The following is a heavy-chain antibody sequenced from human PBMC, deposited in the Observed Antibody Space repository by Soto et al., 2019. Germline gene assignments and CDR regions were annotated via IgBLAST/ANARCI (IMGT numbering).Heavy chain of an antibody. V-gene: IGHV3-23*01. Sequence: EVQLLESGGGLVQPGGSLRLSCAASGFTFSSYAMRWVRQAPGKGLEWVSDISGSGENTYYADSVRGRFTISRDNSKNTLSLQMNSVRAEDTAKYYCAKDRVSGGSGVRFDPWCQVTLVTVAS. CDR3: AKDRVSGGSGVRFDP. J-gene: IGHJ5*02. D-gene: IGHD3-10*01. CDR1: GFTFSSYA. CDR2: ISGSGENT.